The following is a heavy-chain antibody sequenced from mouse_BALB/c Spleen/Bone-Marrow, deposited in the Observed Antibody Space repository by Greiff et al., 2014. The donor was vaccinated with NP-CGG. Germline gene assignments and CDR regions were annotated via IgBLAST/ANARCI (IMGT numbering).Heavy chain of an antibody. CDR2: INPSTGYT. Sequence: QVQLKQSGAELAKPGASGKMSCKASGHTLTSYWMHWGKQRPGQGLEWIGYINPSTGYTEYNQKFKDKATLIADKSSSTAYMQLSSLTSEDSAVYYCARYDGYEAYWGQGTLVTVSA. V-gene: IGHV1-7*01. CDR3: ARYDGYEAY. CDR1: GHTLTSYW. J-gene: IGHJ3*01. D-gene: IGHD2-3*01.